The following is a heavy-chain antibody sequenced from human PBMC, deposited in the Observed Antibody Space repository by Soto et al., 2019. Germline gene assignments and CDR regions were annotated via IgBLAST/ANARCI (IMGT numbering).Heavy chain of an antibody. V-gene: IGHV4-34*01. D-gene: IGHD3-10*01. J-gene: IGHJ4*02. CDR3: ASRPNYYGSGSYSDD. Sequence: SETLSLTSAVYGVSFSGYYLSWLRPPPEKGLEWIGEINHSGSTNYNPTLKSRVTISVDTSKNQFSLKLSSVTAADTAVYYCASRPNYYGSGSYSDDWGQGTLVTVSS. CDR2: INHSGST. CDR1: GVSFSGYY.